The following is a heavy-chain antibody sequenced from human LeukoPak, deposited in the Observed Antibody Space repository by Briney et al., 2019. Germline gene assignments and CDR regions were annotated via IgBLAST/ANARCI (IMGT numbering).Heavy chain of an antibody. Sequence: GSVKVSCKASGYTFTSYDINWVRQATGQGLEWMGWMNPNSGNTGYAQKFQGRVTMTRNTSISTAYMELSSLRSEDTAVYYCARVMVRGVITPGYWGQGTLVTVSS. CDR2: MNPNSGNT. D-gene: IGHD3-10*01. V-gene: IGHV1-8*01. CDR1: GYTFTSYD. J-gene: IGHJ4*02. CDR3: ARVMVRGVITPGY.